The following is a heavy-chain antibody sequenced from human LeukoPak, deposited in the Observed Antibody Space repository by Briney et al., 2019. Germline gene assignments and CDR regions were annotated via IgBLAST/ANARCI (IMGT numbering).Heavy chain of an antibody. V-gene: IGHV3-23*01. CDR1: GLTFSSYA. D-gene: IGHD3-22*01. CDR2: TSGSGGST. CDR3: AKVHSSGYYYPYFIDY. Sequence: GGSLRLSCAASGLTFSSYAMSWVRQAPGKGLEWVSATSGSGGSTYYADSVKGRFTISRDNSKNTLYLQMNSLRAEDTAVYYCAKVHSSGYYYPYFIDYWGQGTLVTVSS. J-gene: IGHJ4*02.